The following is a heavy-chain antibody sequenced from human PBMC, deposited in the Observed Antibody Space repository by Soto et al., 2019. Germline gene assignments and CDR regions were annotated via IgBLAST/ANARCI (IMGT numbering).Heavy chain of an antibody. CDR2: IYYSGST. D-gene: IGHD5-12*01. CDR3: ARYSGYEGLRFDP. Sequence: QVQLQESGPGLVKPSQILSLTCTVSGGSISSGDYYWSWIRQPPGKGLEWIGYIYYSGSTYYSPSLKSRVTISVDTSKNQFSLKLSSVTAADTAVYYCARYSGYEGLRFDPWGQGTLVTVSS. CDR1: GGSISSGDYY. J-gene: IGHJ5*02. V-gene: IGHV4-30-4*01.